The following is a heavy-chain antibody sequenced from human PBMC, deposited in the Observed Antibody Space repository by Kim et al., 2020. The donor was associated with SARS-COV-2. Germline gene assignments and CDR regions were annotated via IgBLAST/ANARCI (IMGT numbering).Heavy chain of an antibody. Sequence: SETLSLTCSVSGYSITSGYHWGWIRQPPGKGLEWIASIFHSGTIYHNPSLKSRVTISVDTSKNQFSLKLSSVTAADTAVYYCTRGGESSHYSEVNSWGQGMLVTVSS. V-gene: IGHV4-38-2*02. CDR1: GYSITSGYH. CDR3: TRGGESSHYSEVNS. J-gene: IGHJ4*02. D-gene: IGHD3-10*01. CDR2: IFHSGTI.